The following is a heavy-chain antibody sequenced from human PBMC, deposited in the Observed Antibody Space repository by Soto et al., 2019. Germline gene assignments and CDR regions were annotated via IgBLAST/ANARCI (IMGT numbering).Heavy chain of an antibody. V-gene: IGHV3-33*01. Sequence: QVQLVESGGGVVQPGRSLRLSCAASGFTFSNYGMHWVRQAPGKGLEWVAVILNDGSNRYHADSVKDRFTISRDNSQNMLYLKMNSLRAEDTAVYYCARDDEYSGNGMDVWGQGTTVTVS. CDR1: GFTFSNYG. CDR2: ILNDGSNR. CDR3: ARDDEYSGNGMDV. J-gene: IGHJ6*02. D-gene: IGHD3-10*01.